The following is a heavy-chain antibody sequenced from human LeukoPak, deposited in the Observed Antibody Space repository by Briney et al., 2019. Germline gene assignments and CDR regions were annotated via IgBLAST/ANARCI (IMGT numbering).Heavy chain of an antibody. CDR2: IWYDGSNK. D-gene: IGHD1-26*01. CDR1: GFTFSSYG. J-gene: IGHJ6*02. CDR3: ARVKKHYSGSYYSLTYYYYYGMDV. V-gene: IGHV3-33*01. Sequence: GGSLRLSCAASGFTFSSYGMHWVRQAPGKGLEWVAVIWYDGSNKYYADSVKGRFTISRDNSKNTLYLQMNSLRAEDTAVYYCARVKKHYSGSYYSLTYYYYYGMDVWGQGTTVTVSS.